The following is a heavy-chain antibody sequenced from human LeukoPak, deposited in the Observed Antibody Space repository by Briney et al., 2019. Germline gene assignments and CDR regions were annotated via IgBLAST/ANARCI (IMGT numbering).Heavy chain of an antibody. V-gene: IGHV3-74*01. CDR1: GFIFSSYW. J-gene: IGHJ4*02. CDR3: AKDTSDILTGYYLGGYFDY. Sequence: GGSLRLSCAASGFIFSSYWMHWVRQAPGKGLVWVSRINSDGSSTSYADSVKGRFTISRDNAKNTLYLQMNSLRAEDTAVYYCAKDTSDILTGYYLGGYFDYWGQGTLVTVSS. CDR2: INSDGSST. D-gene: IGHD3-9*01.